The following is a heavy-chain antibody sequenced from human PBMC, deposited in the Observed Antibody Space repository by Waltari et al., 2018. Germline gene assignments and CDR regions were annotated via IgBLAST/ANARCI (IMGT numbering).Heavy chain of an antibody. D-gene: IGHD6-19*01. CDR2: ISNDGTNK. Sequence: QVQLVESGGGVVQPGRSLRLSCAASGFIFSNYAVHWVRQAPGKGLEWVKKISNDGTNKYYADSVKGRFTISRDNSKNTLYLQMNSLRPDDTAVYYCARDSDSSGWYIDYWGQGTLVTVSS. V-gene: IGHV3-30*01. CDR3: ARDSDSSGWYIDY. CDR1: GFIFSNYA. J-gene: IGHJ4*02.